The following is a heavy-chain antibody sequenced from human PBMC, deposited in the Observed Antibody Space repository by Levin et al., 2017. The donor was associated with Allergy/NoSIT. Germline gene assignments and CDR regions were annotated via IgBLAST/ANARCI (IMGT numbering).Heavy chain of an antibody. CDR2: ISSSGSTI. D-gene: IGHD2-2*01. CDR3: ARARQLGRANYFDY. V-gene: IGHV3-48*03. Sequence: GGSLRLSCAASGFTFSSYEMNWVRQAPGKGLEWVSYISSSGSTIYYADSVKGRFTISRDNAKNSLYLQMNSLRAEDTAVYYCARARQLGRANYFDYWGQGTLVTVSS. CDR1: GFTFSSYE. J-gene: IGHJ4*02.